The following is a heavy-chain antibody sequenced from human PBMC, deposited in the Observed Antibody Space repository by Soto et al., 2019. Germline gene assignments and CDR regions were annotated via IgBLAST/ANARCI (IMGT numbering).Heavy chain of an antibody. CDR2: MNPNSGNT. V-gene: IGHV1-8*01. D-gene: IGHD2-15*01. CDR3: ARGLSLYCSGGSCYSHAFDI. CDR1: GYTFTSYD. Sequence: KETAASVKVSCKASGYTFTSYDINWVRQATGQGLEWMGWMNPNSGNTGYAQKFQGRVTMTRNTSISTAYMELSSLRSEDTAVYYCARGLSLYCSGGSCYSHAFDIWGQGTMVTVSS. J-gene: IGHJ3*02.